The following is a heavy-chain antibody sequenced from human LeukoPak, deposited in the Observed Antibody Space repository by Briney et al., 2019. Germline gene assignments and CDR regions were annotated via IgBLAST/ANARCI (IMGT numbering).Heavy chain of an antibody. CDR2: IKPIDPYT. D-gene: IGHD2-15*01. CDR1: GYRFASSW. Sequence: GQSLKVSCKGSGYRFASSWSSWVPQIPGKGREWMGRIKPIDPYTNYSPSVQGHVSISADQSTSTAYLQWNSLKASDTATYYCAVVGTYCIVNSCTSYLGMDVWGKGTTVTVSS. CDR3: AVVGTYCIVNSCTSYLGMDV. J-gene: IGHJ6*04. V-gene: IGHV5-10-1*01.